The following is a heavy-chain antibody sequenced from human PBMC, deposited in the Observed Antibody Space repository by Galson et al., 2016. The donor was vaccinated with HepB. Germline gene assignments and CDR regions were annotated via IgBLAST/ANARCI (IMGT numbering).Heavy chain of an antibody. D-gene: IGHD1-14*01. Sequence: SETLSLTCTVSGGSITTYNYYWAWVRQPPGKGLEWIGSVSSSVSAHYSPSLKSRVTISIDTSKNQFSLELTSVTAADTAVYRCARHHHHPNFEYWGQGTLVTVSS. CDR3: ARHHHHPNFEY. CDR1: GGSITTYNYY. J-gene: IGHJ4*02. V-gene: IGHV4-39*01. CDR2: VSSSVSA.